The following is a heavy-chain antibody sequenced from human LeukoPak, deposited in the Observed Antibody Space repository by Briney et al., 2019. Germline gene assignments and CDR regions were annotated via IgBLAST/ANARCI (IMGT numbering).Heavy chain of an antibody. D-gene: IGHD2-15*01. Sequence: ASVKVSCTASGLAYTSYGISWVRQAPGQGLEWMGWISAYNGNTNYAQKLQGRVTMTTDTSTSTAYMELRSLCSDDTAVYCCESYWWVCTGGRCYLWFDPWGQGTLVTVSS. CDR2: ISAYNGNT. J-gene: IGHJ5*02. CDR1: GLAYTSYG. CDR3: ESYWWVCTGGRCYLWFDP. V-gene: IGHV1-18*01.